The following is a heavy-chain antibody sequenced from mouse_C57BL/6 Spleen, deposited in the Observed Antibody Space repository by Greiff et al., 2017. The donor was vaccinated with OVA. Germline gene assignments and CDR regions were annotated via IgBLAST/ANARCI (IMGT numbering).Heavy chain of an antibody. J-gene: IGHJ4*01. CDR1: GFTFSDYG. CDR2: ISSGSSTI. Sequence: DVMLVESGGGLVKPGGSLKLSCAASGFTFSDYGMHWVRQAPEKGLEWVAYISSGSSTIYYADTVKGRFTISRDNAKNHLFLQMTSLRSEDTAMYYCARNYYYGSSPYYYAMDYWGQGTSVTVSS. D-gene: IGHD1-1*01. CDR3: ARNYYYGSSPYYYAMDY. V-gene: IGHV5-17*01.